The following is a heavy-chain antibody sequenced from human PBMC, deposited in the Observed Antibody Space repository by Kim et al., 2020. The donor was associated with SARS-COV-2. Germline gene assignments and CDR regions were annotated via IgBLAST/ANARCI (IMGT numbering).Heavy chain of an antibody. V-gene: IGHV1-3*01. D-gene: IGHD6-19*01. CDR3: ARGLVRGVDY. CDR2: NT. J-gene: IGHJ4*02. Sequence: NTKDSQKFQGRVTITRDTSASTAYMELSSLRSEDTAVYYCARGLVRGVDYWGQGTLVTVSS.